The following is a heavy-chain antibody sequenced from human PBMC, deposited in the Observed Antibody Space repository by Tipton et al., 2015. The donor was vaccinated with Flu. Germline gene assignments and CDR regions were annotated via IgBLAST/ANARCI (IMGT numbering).Heavy chain of an antibody. V-gene: IGHV3-66*02. CDR2: IYGGGTT. D-gene: IGHD3-22*01. CDR1: GFTVTSSY. J-gene: IGHJ6*02. CDR3: ARDLGDSSGYYYRYYYYYGMDV. Sequence: LSLTCAASGFTVTSSYMSWVRQAPGKGLEWVSVIYGGGTTDYADSVKGRFTISRDNSKNTLYLQMNSLRAEDTAVYYCARDLGDSSGYYYRYYYYYGMDVWGQGTTVTVSS.